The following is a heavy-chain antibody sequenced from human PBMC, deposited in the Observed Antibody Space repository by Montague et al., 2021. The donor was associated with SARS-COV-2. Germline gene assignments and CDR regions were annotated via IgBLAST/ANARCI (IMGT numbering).Heavy chain of an antibody. D-gene: IGHD3-10*02. CDR1: GGSFSGYY. CDR2: INYSGST. CDR3: ARVTQRVFPYYYVSSGYASDY. V-gene: IGHV4-34*01. J-gene: IGHJ4*02. Sequence: SETLSLTCAVYGGSFSGYYWSWIRQPPGKGLEWIGEINYSGSTKYNPSLKSRVTISVDTSKNQFSLKLSSVTAADTAVYYCARVTQRVFPYYYVSSGYASDYWGQGTLVTVSS.